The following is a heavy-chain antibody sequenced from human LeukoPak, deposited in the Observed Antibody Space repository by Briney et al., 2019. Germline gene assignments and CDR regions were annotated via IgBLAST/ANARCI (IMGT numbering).Heavy chain of an antibody. D-gene: IGHD2-2*01. V-gene: IGHV4-34*01. CDR3: ARDCSSTSCYFYYYGMDV. Sequence: SETLSLTCAVYGGSFSGYYWSWIRQPPGKGLEWIVEINHSGSTNYNPSLKSRVTISVDTSKNQFSLKLSSVTAADTAVYYCARDCSSTSCYFYYYGMDVWGKGTTVTVSS. CDR1: GGSFSGYY. CDR2: INHSGST. J-gene: IGHJ6*04.